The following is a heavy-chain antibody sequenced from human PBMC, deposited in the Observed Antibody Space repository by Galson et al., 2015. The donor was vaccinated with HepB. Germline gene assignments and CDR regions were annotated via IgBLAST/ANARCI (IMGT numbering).Heavy chain of an antibody. CDR3: ARESGGDSDY. CDR2: IRHKGYGGTA. CDR1: GFTFGDYA. D-gene: IGHD2-21*01. Sequence: SLRLSCATSGFTFGDYAMSWFRQAPGKGLEWVGFIRHKGYGGTAEYAASVKARFSISRDDSESIAYLQMDSLKTDDTAVYYCARESGGDSDYWGRGTLVTVSS. J-gene: IGHJ4*02. V-gene: IGHV3-49*03.